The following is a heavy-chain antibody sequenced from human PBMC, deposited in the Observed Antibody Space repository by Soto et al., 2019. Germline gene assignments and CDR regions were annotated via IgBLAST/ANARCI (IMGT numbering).Heavy chain of an antibody. CDR2: INAGNGNT. CDR3: ASESYGGECDY. Sequence: QVQLVQSGAEEKKPGASVKVSCKASGYTFTSYAMHWVRQAPGQRLEWMGWINAGNGNTKYSQKFQGRVIITRDTSASTAYMELSRLRSEDTAVYYCASESYGGECDYWGQGTLVTVSA. V-gene: IGHV1-3*05. J-gene: IGHJ4*02. D-gene: IGHD4-17*01. CDR1: GYTFTSYA.